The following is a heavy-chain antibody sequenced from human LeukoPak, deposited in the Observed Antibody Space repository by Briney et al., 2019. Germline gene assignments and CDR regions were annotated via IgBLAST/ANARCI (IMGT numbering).Heavy chain of an antibody. Sequence: GGSLRLSCAASGFTFSNYAMSWVRQAPGKGLEWVSAISGSAVTTYYGDSVKGRFTISRDNSKNTLYLQMNSLRAEDTAVYYCAKAFRGLREYYYYMDVWGKGTTVTVSS. CDR1: GFTFSNYA. CDR2: ISGSAVTT. D-gene: IGHD3-16*01. V-gene: IGHV3-23*01. J-gene: IGHJ6*03. CDR3: AKAFRGLREYYYYMDV.